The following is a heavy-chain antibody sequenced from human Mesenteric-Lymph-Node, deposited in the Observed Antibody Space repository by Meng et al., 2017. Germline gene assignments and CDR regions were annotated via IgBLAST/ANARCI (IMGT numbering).Heavy chain of an antibody. Sequence: GESLKISCAASGFTFSTYWMYWVRQAPGKGLEWVSYISSSGSTIYYADSVKGRFTISRDNAKNSLYLQMNSLRAEDSAIYYCVRETYWSLDLWGQGTLVTVSS. CDR1: GFTFSTYW. V-gene: IGHV3-48*04. D-gene: IGHD2-15*01. CDR3: VRETYWSLDL. J-gene: IGHJ5*02. CDR2: ISSSGSTI.